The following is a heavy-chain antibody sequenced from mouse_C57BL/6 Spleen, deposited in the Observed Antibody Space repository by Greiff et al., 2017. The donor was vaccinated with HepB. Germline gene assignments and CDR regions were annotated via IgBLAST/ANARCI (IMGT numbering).Heavy chain of an antibody. J-gene: IGHJ3*01. V-gene: IGHV3-1*01. Sequence: EVKLQESGPGMVKPSQSLSLTCTVTGYSITSGYDWHWIRHFPGNKLEWMGYISYSGSTNYNPSLKSRISITHDTSKNHFFLKLNSVTTEDTATYYCARGDGYGAWFAYWGQGTLVTVSA. D-gene: IGHD2-2*01. CDR3: ARGDGYGAWFAY. CDR2: ISYSGST. CDR1: GYSITSGYD.